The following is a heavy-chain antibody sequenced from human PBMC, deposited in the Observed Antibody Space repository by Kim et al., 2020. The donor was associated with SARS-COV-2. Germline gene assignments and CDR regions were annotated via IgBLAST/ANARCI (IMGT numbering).Heavy chain of an antibody. J-gene: IGHJ6*02. V-gene: IGHV3-48*03. CDR2: ISSSGSTI. Sequence: GGSLRLSCAASGFTFSSYEMNWVRQAPGKGLEWVSYISSSGSTIYYADSVKGRFTISRDNAKNSLYLQMNSLRAEDTAVYYCARDPVHRYYYYGMDVWGQGTTVTVSS. CDR3: ARDPVHRYYYYGMDV. CDR1: GFTFSSYE.